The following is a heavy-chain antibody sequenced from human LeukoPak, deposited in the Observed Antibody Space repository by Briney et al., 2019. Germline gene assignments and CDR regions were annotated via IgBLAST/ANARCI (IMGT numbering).Heavy chain of an antibody. CDR1: GYSFTTYW. CDR3: ARHSGGDYANPYDY. CDR2: IYPGDSDT. Sequence: GASLKISCMGLGYSFTTYWIGWVRQMPGKGLEWMGIIYPGDSDTRYSPSFQGQVTISADKSISTAYLQWSSLKASDTAMYYCARHSGGDYANPYDYWGQGTLVTVSS. D-gene: IGHD4-17*01. V-gene: IGHV5-51*01. J-gene: IGHJ4*02.